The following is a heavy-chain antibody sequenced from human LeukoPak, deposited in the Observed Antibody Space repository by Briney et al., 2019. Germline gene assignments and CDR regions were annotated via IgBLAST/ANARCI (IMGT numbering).Heavy chain of an antibody. Sequence: GGSLRLSCAASGFTFSSYGMHWVRQAPGKGLEWVAVISYDGSNKYYADSVKGRFTISRDNSKNTLYLQMNSLRAEDTAVYYCAKDRSYCSGGSCYPIYYYGMDVWGQGTTVTVSS. D-gene: IGHD2-15*01. V-gene: IGHV3-30*18. J-gene: IGHJ6*02. CDR3: AKDRSYCSGGSCYPIYYYGMDV. CDR2: ISYDGSNK. CDR1: GFTFSSYG.